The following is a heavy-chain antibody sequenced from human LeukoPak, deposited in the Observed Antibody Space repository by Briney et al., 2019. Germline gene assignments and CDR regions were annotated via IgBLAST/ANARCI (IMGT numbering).Heavy chain of an antibody. CDR2: IYSGGST. Sequence: GGSLRLSCAASGFTLRSYAMSWVRQAPGKGLEWVSVIYSGGSTYYADSVKGRFTISRDNSKNTLYLQMNSLRAEDTAVYYCARTYSSSLGDAFDIWGQGTMVTVSS. CDR3: ARTYSSSLGDAFDI. D-gene: IGHD6-6*01. V-gene: IGHV3-53*01. CDR1: GFTLRSYA. J-gene: IGHJ3*02.